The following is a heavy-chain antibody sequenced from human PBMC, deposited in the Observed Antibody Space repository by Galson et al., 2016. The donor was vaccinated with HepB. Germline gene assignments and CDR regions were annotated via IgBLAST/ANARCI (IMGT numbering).Heavy chain of an antibody. D-gene: IGHD1-1*01. V-gene: IGHV4-39*01. CDR1: GASISSTTYS. Sequence: ETLSLTCAVSGASISSTTYSWGWTRQPLGKGLESIGNIYYSGSTYYNPSLKSRVTIFVDTSKNQFSLRLSSVTAADTAVYYCARGSDKLWNFDCWGQGTLVTVSS. J-gene: IGHJ4*02. CDR3: ARGSDKLWNFDC. CDR2: IYYSGST.